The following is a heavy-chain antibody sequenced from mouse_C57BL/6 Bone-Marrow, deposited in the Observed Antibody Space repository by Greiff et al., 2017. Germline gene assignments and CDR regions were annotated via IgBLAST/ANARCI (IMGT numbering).Heavy chain of an antibody. Sequence: QVQLKESGAELARPGASVKLSCKASGYTFTSYGISWVKQRTGQGLEWIGEIYPRSGNTYYNEKFKGKATLTADKSSSTAYMELRSLTSEDSAVYFCARLRSFAYWGQGTLVTDSA. CDR3: ARLRSFAY. V-gene: IGHV1-81*01. J-gene: IGHJ3*01. D-gene: IGHD1-1*01. CDR2: IYPRSGNT. CDR1: GYTFTSYG.